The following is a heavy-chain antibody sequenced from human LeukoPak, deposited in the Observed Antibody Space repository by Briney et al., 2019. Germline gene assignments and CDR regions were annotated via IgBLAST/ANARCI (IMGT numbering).Heavy chain of an antibody. D-gene: IGHD2-15*01. CDR2: ISSSSSTI. CDR3: ARGLYCSGCSCYGRFDY. V-gene: IGHV3-48*01. Sequence: PGGSLRLSCAASGFTFSSYSMNWVRKAPGKGLEWVSYISSSSSTIYYADSVKGRFTISRDNAKNSLYLQMNSLRAEDTAVYYCARGLYCSGCSCYGRFDYWGQGTLVTVSS. CDR1: GFTFSSYS. J-gene: IGHJ4*02.